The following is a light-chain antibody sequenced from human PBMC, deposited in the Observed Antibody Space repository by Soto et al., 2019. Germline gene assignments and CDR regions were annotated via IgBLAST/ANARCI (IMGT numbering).Light chain of an antibody. CDR3: HHYYRTPVT. J-gene: IGKJ3*01. CDR1: QSVLYSSNNKNY. CDR2: WAS. V-gene: IGKV4-1*01. Sequence: DIVMTQSPDSLAVSLGERATINCKSSQSVLYSSNNKNYLAWYQQKPGQPPKLLIYWASTRESGVPDRFSGSGSGTDFTLTISSLQVEDVAVYFCHHYYRTPVTFGPGARVDIK.